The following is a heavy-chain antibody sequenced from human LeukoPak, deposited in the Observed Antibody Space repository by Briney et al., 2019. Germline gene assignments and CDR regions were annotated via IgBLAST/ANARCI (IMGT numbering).Heavy chain of an antibody. V-gene: IGHV4-39*01. Sequence: SETLSLTXSVSGGSIISSNYYWGCIRQPPGKGLEWIGSIYQSGSGSSYYNPSLKSRVTISGDTSKNQFSLRLNSVTATDTAVYYCASTLRFLPYRRFDYWGQGILVTVPS. CDR3: ASTLRFLPYRRFDY. D-gene: IGHD3-3*01. J-gene: IGHJ4*02. CDR2: IYQSGSGSS. CDR1: GGSIISSNYY.